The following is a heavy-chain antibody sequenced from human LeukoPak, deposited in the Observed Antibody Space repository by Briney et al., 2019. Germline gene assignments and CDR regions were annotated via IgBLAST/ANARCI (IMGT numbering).Heavy chain of an antibody. CDR2: IYTSGST. Sequence: SETLSLTCTVSGGSNSIHYWSGLRQPAGKGLEWLGRIYTSGSTNYNPSLKSRVTMSVDTSKNQFSLKLSSVTAADTAVYYCARERNYDSSGYYYLKSQAFEIGPQRTMVTVSS. V-gene: IGHV4-4*07. CDR3: ARERNYDSSGYYYLKSQAFEI. J-gene: IGHJ3*02. CDR1: GGSNSIHY. D-gene: IGHD3-22*01.